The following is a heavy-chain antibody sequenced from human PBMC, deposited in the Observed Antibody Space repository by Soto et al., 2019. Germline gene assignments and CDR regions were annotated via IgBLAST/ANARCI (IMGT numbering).Heavy chain of an antibody. CDR3: ARDRKPSYYYYGMDV. Sequence: PSETLSLTCTVSGGSISSGDYYWSWIRQPPGKGLEWIGYIYYSGSTYYNPSLKSRVTISVDTSKNQFSLKLSSVTAADTAVYYCARDRKPSYYYYGMDVWGQGTTVTVSS. V-gene: IGHV4-30-4*01. CDR2: IYYSGST. J-gene: IGHJ6*02. CDR1: GGSISSGDYY.